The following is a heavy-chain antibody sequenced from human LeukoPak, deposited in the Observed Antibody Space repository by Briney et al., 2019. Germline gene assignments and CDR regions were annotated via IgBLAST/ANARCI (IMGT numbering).Heavy chain of an antibody. CDR2: ISGSGGNT. CDR3: AKVSPPYYYGSGTNWFDP. CDR1: GFTFSNYA. D-gene: IGHD3-10*01. V-gene: IGHV3-23*01. Sequence: PGGSLRLSCAASGFTFSNYAVSWVRQAPGKGLEWVSIISGSGGNTYYIDSVKGRFTISRDNSKNTLYLQMNSLRAEDTAVYYCAKVSPPYYYGSGTNWFDPWGQGTLVTVSS. J-gene: IGHJ5*02.